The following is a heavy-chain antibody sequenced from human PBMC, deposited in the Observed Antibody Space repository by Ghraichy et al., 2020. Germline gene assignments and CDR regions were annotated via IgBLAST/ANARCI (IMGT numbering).Heavy chain of an antibody. CDR1: GFTFSDAW. D-gene: IGHD6-19*01. CDR3: TTTFSSGWYVY. V-gene: IGHV3-15*01. CDR2: IKSKTSGGTA. Sequence: GGSLRLSCTASGFTFSDAWMTWVRQAPGKGLECVGRIKSKTSGGTADYAAPVKDRFAISRDDSKNTLYLQLNSLKVEDTAVYYCTTTFSSGWYVYWGQGTLVSVS. J-gene: IGHJ4*02.